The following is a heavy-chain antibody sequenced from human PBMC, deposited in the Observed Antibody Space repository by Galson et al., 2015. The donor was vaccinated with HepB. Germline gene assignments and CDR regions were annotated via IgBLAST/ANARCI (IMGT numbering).Heavy chain of an antibody. V-gene: IGHV3-30-3*01. CDR2: ISYDGNYK. CDR1: GFKFSKYD. Sequence: SLRLSCAGSGFKFSKYDLHWVRQAPGKGLEWVAVISYDGNYKNYGDSVKCRFTISRDNSKNTVYLQLSSMRPEDTALYHCVRLSTSSPMLLDYWGQGALVTVSS. J-gene: IGHJ4*02. CDR3: VRLSTSSPMLLDY. D-gene: IGHD2-2*01.